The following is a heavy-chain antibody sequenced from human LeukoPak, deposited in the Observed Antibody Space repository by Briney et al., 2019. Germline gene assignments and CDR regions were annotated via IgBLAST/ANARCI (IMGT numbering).Heavy chain of an antibody. J-gene: IGHJ4*02. CDR2: IYSSGST. D-gene: IGHD6-13*01. CDR1: GGSISSYY. CDR3: ARGAAGTFDY. Sequence: PSETLSLTCTVSGGSISSYYWSWIRQFAGKGLEWIGRIYSSGSTYYNPSLKSRVTISVDTSKNQFSLQLNSVTPEDTAVYYCARGAAGTFDYWGQGTLVTVSS. V-gene: IGHV4-4*07.